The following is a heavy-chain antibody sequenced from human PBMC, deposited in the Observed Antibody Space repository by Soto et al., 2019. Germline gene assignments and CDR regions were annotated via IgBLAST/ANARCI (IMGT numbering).Heavy chain of an antibody. CDR2: IYHSGST. Sequence: PSETLSLTCAVSGGSISSGGYSWSWIRQPPGKGLECIGYIYHSGSTYYSPSLKSRVTISVDRSKNQFSLKLSSVTAADTAVYYCVRGPPLGYWGQGTLVTVS. J-gene: IGHJ4*02. CDR3: VRGPPLGY. CDR1: GGSISSGGYS. V-gene: IGHV4-30-2*01.